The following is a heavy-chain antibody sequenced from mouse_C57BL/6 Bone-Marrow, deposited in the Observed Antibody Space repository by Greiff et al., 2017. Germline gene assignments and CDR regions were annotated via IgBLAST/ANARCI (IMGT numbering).Heavy chain of an antibody. V-gene: IGHV1-76*01. CDR2: IYPGSGNT. CDR1: GYTFTDYY. J-gene: IGHJ2*01. Sequence: VQLQQSGAELVRPGASVKLSCKASGYTFTDYYINWVKQRPGQGLEWIARIYPGSGNTYYNEKFKGKATLTAENSSSTAYLQLSSLTSEDSAVYFSATAPRDYWGQGTTLTVSS. D-gene: IGHD3-2*01. CDR3: ATAPRDY.